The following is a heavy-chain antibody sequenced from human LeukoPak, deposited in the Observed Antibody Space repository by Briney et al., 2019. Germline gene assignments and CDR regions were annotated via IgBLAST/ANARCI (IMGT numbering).Heavy chain of an antibody. Sequence: PGGSLRLSCAASGFTFSSYAMSWVRQAPGKGLEWVSSIGGSGGSTYYADSVKGRFTISRDNSQNTLYLQMNSLRAEDTAVYCCAKDRSGGGDYYFGMDVWGPGTTVTVSS. J-gene: IGHJ6*02. CDR3: AKDRSGGGDYYFGMDV. V-gene: IGHV3-23*01. CDR2: IGGSGGST. CDR1: GFTFSSYA. D-gene: IGHD6-19*01.